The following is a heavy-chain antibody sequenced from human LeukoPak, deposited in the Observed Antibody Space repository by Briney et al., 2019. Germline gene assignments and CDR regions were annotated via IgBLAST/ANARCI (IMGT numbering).Heavy chain of an antibody. CDR2: IYYSGST. CDR1: GGSISSSSYD. D-gene: IGHD4-23*01. J-gene: IGHJ4*02. CDR3: ARQGDSGGNFFDD. V-gene: IGHV4-39*01. Sequence: PSETLSLTCTVSGGSISSSSYDWAWTRQPPGKGLEWIGSIYYSGSTYYNPSLKSRLTISVDTSKNQFSLNLRSVTAADTAVYYCARQGDSGGNFFDDWGQGALVTVSS.